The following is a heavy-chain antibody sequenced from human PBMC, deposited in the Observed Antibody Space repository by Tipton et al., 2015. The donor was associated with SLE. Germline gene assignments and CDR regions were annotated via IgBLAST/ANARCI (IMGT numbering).Heavy chain of an antibody. V-gene: IGHV4-59*02. D-gene: IGHD3-3*01. CDR1: GFTVSSNY. CDR2: VYYSGST. J-gene: IGHJ3*02. Sequence: LRLSCAASGFTVSSNYMSWVRQPPGKGLEWIGYVYYSGSTNYNPSLKGRVTISVDTSKNQFSLKLSSVTAADTAIYYCARDQDDFWSSFDAFDIWGLGTMVTISS. CDR3: ARDQDDFWSSFDAFDI.